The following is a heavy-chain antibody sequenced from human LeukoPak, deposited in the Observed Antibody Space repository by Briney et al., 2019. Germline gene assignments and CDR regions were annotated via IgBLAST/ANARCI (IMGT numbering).Heavy chain of an antibody. CDR3: ARLYSSSSRAYYYYYYMDV. V-gene: IGHV3-7*01. D-gene: IGHD6-6*01. Sequence: PGGSLRLSCAASGFTFSSYWMSWVRQAPGKGLEWVANIKQDGSEKYYVDSVKGRFTISRDNAKNSLYLQMNSLRAEDTAVYYCARLYSSSSRAYYYYYYMDVWGKGTTVTASS. J-gene: IGHJ6*03. CDR2: IKQDGSEK. CDR1: GFTFSSYW.